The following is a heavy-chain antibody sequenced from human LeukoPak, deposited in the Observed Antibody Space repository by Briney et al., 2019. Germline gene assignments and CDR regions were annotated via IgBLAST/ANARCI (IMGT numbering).Heavy chain of an antibody. CDR1: GFTSSTYA. Sequence: PGGSLRLSCAASGFTSSTYAMSWVRQAPGKGLEWVSAISASGSNTYYADSVKGRFTISRDNSKNTLYLQMNSLRAEDTAVYYCAKYYGDSVLNWFDPWGQGSLVTVSS. CDR2: ISASGSNT. V-gene: IGHV3-23*01. J-gene: IGHJ5*02. D-gene: IGHD4-17*01. CDR3: AKYYGDSVLNWFDP.